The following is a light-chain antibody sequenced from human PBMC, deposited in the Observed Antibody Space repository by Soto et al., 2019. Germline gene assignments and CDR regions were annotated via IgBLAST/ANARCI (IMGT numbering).Light chain of an antibody. V-gene: IGKV1-27*01. J-gene: IGKJ1*01. Sequence: DIQMTQSPSSLSASVGDRVTITCRAIQGIINYLAWYQQKPGKVPKLLIYAASTLQSGVPSRFSGSGSGTDFTLTISSLQPEDVATYYCQKYNSAPRTFGQGTKVEIK. CDR3: QKYNSAPRT. CDR2: AAS. CDR1: QGIINY.